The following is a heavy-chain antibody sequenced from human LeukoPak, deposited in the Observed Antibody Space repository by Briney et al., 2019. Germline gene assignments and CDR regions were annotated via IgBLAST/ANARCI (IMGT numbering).Heavy chain of an antibody. CDR1: GFTFGSYG. CDR2: IWYDGSNK. D-gene: IGHD3-22*01. J-gene: IGHJ5*02. V-gene: IGHV3-33*01. Sequence: GRSLRLSCAASGFTFGSYGMHWVRQAPGKGLEWVAVIWYDGSNKYYADSVKGRFTISRDNSKNTLYLQMNSLRAEDTAVYYCARGRGITMIVDTWGQGTLVTVSS. CDR3: ARGRGITMIVDT.